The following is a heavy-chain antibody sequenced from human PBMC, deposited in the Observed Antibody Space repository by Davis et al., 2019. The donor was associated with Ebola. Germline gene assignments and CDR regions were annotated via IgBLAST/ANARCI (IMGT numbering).Heavy chain of an antibody. CDR1: GYPFTSYG. D-gene: IGHD2-2*01. V-gene: IGHV1-18*01. CDR2: ISGYNGNT. J-gene: IGHJ4*02. CDR3: ARDCRGNSCAGDF. Sequence: ASVKVSCKASGYPFTSYGISWVRQAPGQGLEWIGWISGYNGNTNYAQKFQGRVTMTTDTSTSSAYMELRSLRSDDTAVYFCARDCRGNSCAGDFWGQGTLVTVSS.